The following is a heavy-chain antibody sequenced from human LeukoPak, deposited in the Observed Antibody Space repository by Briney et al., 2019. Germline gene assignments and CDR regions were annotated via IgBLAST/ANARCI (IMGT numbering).Heavy chain of an antibody. J-gene: IGHJ4*02. D-gene: IGHD3-9*01. CDR3: ARASSDYDILTGQYYFDY. CDR1: GFTFSSYW. V-gene: IGHV3-7*03. CDR2: IKQEGSER. Sequence: PGGSLRLSCAASGFTFSSYWMSWVRQAPGKVLEWVANIKQEGSERYYVDSVKGRFTISRDNAKNSLYLQMNSLRAEDTAVYYCARASSDYDILTGQYYFDYWGQGTLVTVSS.